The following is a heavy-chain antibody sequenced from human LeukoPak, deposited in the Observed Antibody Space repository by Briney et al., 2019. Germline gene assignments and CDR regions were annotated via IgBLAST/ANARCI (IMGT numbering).Heavy chain of an antibody. Sequence: GGSLRLSCTASGFTFGDYAMSWVRQAPGKGLEWVGFIRSKAYGGTTEYAASVKGRFTISRDDSKSIAYLQMNSLKTEDTAVYYCTSLRGYYYYMDVWGKGTTVTVSS. CDR3: TSLRGYYYYMDV. CDR2: IRSKAYGGTT. CDR1: GFTFGDYA. V-gene: IGHV3-49*04. J-gene: IGHJ6*03. D-gene: IGHD3-22*01.